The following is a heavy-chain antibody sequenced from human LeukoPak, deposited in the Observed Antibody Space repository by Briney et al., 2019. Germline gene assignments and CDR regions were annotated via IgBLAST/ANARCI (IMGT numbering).Heavy chain of an antibody. D-gene: IGHD6-19*01. Sequence: GGSLRLSSAGSGFHFSGSAMSWVRQAPGKGPEGVSGITYDGINTYYAASLKGRFTIPRDNSKRTVYLEMTSLRADDTGVEHCAKDGAQYSSGPECDPRGQRTLVSVSP. CDR3: AKDGAQYSSGPECDP. CDR1: GFHFSGSA. V-gene: IGHV3-23*01. CDR2: ITYDGINT. J-gene: IGHJ5*02.